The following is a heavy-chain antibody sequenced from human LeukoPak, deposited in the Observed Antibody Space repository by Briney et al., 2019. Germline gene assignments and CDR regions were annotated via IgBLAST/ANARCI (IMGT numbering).Heavy chain of an antibody. Sequence: TGGSLRLSCAASGFTFRRYGMSWVRQAPEKGLEWVSSIFPSGGEIHYADSVRGRFTISRDNSKSTLSLQMNSLRAEDTAIYYCATYRQVLLPFESWGQGTLVTVSS. V-gene: IGHV3-23*01. D-gene: IGHD2-8*02. CDR1: GFTFRRYG. J-gene: IGHJ4*02. CDR3: ATYRQVLLPFES. CDR2: IFPSGGEI.